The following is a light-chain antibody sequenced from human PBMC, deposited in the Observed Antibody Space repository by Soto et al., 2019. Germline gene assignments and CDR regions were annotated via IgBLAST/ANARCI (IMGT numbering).Light chain of an antibody. J-gene: IGKJ5*01. CDR1: QSVRIN. CDR3: QQYNNWPPIT. V-gene: IGKV3-15*01. Sequence: EIVMTQSPATLAVSPWERATLSCRASQSVRINVAWYQQKPGQAPRLLVYGASTRASGISDRFSGSGSGTEFTLTISRLQSEDFAVYYCQQYNNWPPITFGQGTRLEIK. CDR2: GAS.